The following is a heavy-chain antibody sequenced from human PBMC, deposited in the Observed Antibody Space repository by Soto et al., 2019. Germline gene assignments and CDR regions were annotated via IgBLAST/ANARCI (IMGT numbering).Heavy chain of an antibody. J-gene: IGHJ5*02. D-gene: IGHD6-13*01. CDR3: AKEKTQQTSRGVDR. Sequence: QEQLVESGGGVVQPGTSLRLSCAASGFTFSSYGMHWVRQAPGKGLEWLAVISYEGSVQHYADSMKGRFTISRDNSKNTLDLQMNNLRTEDTAVYYCAKEKTQQTSRGVDRWGQGSLVTVSS. CDR2: ISYEGSVQ. V-gene: IGHV3-30*18. CDR1: GFTFSSYG.